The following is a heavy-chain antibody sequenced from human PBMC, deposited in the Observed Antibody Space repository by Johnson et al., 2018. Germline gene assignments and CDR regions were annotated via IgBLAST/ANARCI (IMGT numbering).Heavy chain of an antibody. J-gene: IGHJ6*03. CDR1: GFTFSSYA. D-gene: IGHD2-21*01. Sequence: QVQLVQSGGGVVQPGRSLILSCAASGFTFSSYAMHWVRQAPGKGLEWVAVISYDGSNKYYADSVKGRFTISRDNSKNTLYLQMNNLKTEDTAVYYCARVGGGDPDYYYYYMDVWGKGTTVTVSS. V-gene: IGHV3-30-3*01. CDR2: ISYDGSNK. CDR3: ARVGGGDPDYYYYYMDV.